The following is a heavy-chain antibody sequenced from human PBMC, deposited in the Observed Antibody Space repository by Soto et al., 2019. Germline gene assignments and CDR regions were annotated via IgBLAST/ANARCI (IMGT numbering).Heavy chain of an antibody. J-gene: IGHJ6*02. CDR1: GGTFSGYA. D-gene: IGHD3-16*02. V-gene: IGHV1-69*06. CDR2: INPIFGTE. Sequence: SVKVSCKASGGTFSGYAISWVRQAPGQGLEWMGGINPIFGTENYARQFPGRVTITAANSTSTVSVGLSSMGSEDAVVYSCARGVMVAFGGVIVHEQMDVWGPGATVT. CDR3: ARGVMVAFGGVIVHEQMDV.